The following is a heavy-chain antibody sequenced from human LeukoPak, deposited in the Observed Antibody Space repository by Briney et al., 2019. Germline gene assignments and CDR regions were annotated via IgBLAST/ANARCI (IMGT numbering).Heavy chain of an antibody. CDR1: GFTLSNYS. CDR3: ARDQPRGTIAARPTAFDI. CDR2: ISSSSNTI. J-gene: IGHJ3*02. D-gene: IGHD6-6*01. Sequence: GGSLRLSCAASGFTLSNYSMNWVRQAPGKGLEWVSYISSSSNTIYYADSVKGRLTIYRDIAKNSLYLQMNSLRVEDTAVYYCARDQPRGTIAARPTAFDIWGQGTMVTVSS. V-gene: IGHV3-48*01.